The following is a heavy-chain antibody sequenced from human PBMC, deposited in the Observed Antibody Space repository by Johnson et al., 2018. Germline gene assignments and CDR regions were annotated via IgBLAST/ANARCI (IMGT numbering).Heavy chain of an antibody. CDR3: ARDYRQLRTAAGGFYYFYMDV. CDR2: IYYSGST. V-gene: IGHV4-59*01. J-gene: IGHJ6*03. CDR1: GDSIRSYY. D-gene: IGHD1-26*01. Sequence: QVQLQESGPGLVKPSETLSLICTVSGDSIRSYYWSWIRQPPGKGLEWIGFIYYSGSTNYNPSLKSRVTISVDTSKNQFSLKLTSVTAADSAVYYRARDYRQLRTAAGGFYYFYMDVWGKGTTVTVSS.